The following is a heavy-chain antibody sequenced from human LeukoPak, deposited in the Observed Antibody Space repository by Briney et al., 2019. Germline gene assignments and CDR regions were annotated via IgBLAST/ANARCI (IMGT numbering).Heavy chain of an antibody. Sequence: SETLSLTCAVYGGSFSGYYWSWIRQPPGKGLEWIGEINHSGSTNYNPSLKSRVTISVDTSKNQFSLKLSSVTAADTAVYYCARRRRRDNFDYWGQGTLVTVSS. CDR1: GGSFSGYY. J-gene: IGHJ4*02. CDR2: INHSGST. V-gene: IGHV4-34*01. CDR3: ARRRRRDNFDY.